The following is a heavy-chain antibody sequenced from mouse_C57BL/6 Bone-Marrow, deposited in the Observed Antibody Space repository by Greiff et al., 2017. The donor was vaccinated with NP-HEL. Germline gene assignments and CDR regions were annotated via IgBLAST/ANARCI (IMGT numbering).Heavy chain of an antibody. J-gene: IGHJ4*01. D-gene: IGHD3-2*02. CDR1: GYTFTSSW. Sequence: QVQLKQPGAELVKPGASVKMSCKASGYTFTSSWITWVRQRPGQGLEWMGDIYPGSGGTNYNEKFKSKATLTVDTSSSTAYMQLSSLTSEDSAVYYCARSAQATDAMDYWGQGTSVTVSS. CDR2: IYPGSGGT. CDR3: ARSAQATDAMDY. V-gene: IGHV1-55*01.